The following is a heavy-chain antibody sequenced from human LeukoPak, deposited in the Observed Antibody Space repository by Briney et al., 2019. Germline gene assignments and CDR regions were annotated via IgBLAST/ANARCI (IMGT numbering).Heavy chain of an antibody. CDR3: ARGEGYSGNWYPYFDY. V-gene: IGHV4-59*08. D-gene: IGHD1-26*01. CDR1: GGSISSYY. CDR2: MYYSGSI. J-gene: IGHJ4*02. Sequence: PSETLSLTCTVSGGSISSYYWSWIRQPAGKGLEWIGYMYYSGSINYNPSLKSRVTISVDTSKSQFSLRLSSVTAADTAVYYCARGEGYSGNWYPYFDYWGQGALVTVSS.